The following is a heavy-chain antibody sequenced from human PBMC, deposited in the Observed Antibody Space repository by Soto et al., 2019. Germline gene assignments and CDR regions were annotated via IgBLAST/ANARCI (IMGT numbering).Heavy chain of an antibody. J-gene: IGHJ6*02. CDR1: GGSISSYS. D-gene: IGHD3-3*01. V-gene: IGHV4-59*01. Sequence: QVQLQESGPGLVKPSETLSLTCTVSGGSISSYSWSWIRQLPGKGLERNGYIHYSGSTNYNPSLMSEVTISVDTSNNQFSLKLSSVTAADTAVYSCARGALRLEWLFTTNYYYCGMDVWGQGSTVTVSS. CDR2: IHYSGST. CDR3: ARGALRLEWLFTTNYYYCGMDV.